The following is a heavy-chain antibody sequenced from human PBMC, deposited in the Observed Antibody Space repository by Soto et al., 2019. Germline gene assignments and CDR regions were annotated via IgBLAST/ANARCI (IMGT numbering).Heavy chain of an antibody. D-gene: IGHD3-3*01. CDR3: TTEGPPFFASGY. CDR1: GFTFSNAW. V-gene: IGHV3-15*01. J-gene: IGHJ4*02. CDR2: IKSKTDGGTT. Sequence: EVQLVESGGGLVKPGGSLRLSCAASGFTFSNAWMSWVRQAPGKGLEWVGRIKSKTDGGTTDYAAPVKGRFTISRDDSKNTLXLQMNSLXXEDXAVXXCTTEGPPFFASGYWGQGTLVTVSS.